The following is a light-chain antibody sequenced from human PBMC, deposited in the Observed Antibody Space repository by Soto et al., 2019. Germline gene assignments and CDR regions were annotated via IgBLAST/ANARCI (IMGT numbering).Light chain of an antibody. Sequence: QSALTQPASLSGSPGQSITISCTGTSSDIGEYNYVSWYQQHPGTAPKLIIYEVTKRPSGVSNRFSGSKSGNTASLTVSGLQAEDEADYYCSSYTSSNTLVFGGGTKLTVL. J-gene: IGLJ3*02. V-gene: IGLV2-14*01. CDR1: SSDIGEYNY. CDR2: EVT. CDR3: SSYTSSNTLV.